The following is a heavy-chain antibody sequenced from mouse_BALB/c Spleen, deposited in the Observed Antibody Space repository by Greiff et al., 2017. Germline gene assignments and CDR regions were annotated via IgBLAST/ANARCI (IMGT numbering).Heavy chain of an antibody. D-gene: IGHD2-1*01. CDR2: ISTYYGDA. J-gene: IGHJ1*01. CDR3: ARKNYGNSHWYFDV. Sequence: VKLQQSGAELVRPGVSVKISCKGSGYTFTDYAMHWVKQSHAKSLEWIGVISTYYGDASYNQKFKGKATMTVDKSSSTAYMELARLTSEDSAIYYCARKNYGNSHWYFDVWGAGTTVTVSS. CDR1: GYTFTDYA. V-gene: IGHV1S137*01.